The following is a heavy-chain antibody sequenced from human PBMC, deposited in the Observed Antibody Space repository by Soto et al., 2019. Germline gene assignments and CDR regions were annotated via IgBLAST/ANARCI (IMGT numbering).Heavy chain of an antibody. V-gene: IGHV1-69*12. CDR3: ARDKDREQLGGNYYSALDV. J-gene: IGHJ6*02. D-gene: IGHD1-1*01. CDR1: GDTFDTFA. Sequence: QVQLVQSGAEVLKPGSSVKVSCMASGDTFDTFAISWVRQSPGQGLEWMGGIIPIFRTPDYAQKFQGRVTITADVSTSTAYMELSRLRSEDTAVYYCARDKDREQLGGNYYSALDVCGQGTTVSVSS. CDR2: IIPIFRTP.